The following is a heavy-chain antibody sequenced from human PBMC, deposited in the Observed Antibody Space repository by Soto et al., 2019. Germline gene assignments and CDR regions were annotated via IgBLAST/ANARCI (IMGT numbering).Heavy chain of an antibody. CDR1: GFTFDDYA. Sequence: EVQLVESGGGSVQPGRSLRLSCAASGFTFDDYAMHWVRQAPGKGLEWVSGISWNSGSIGYADSVKGRFTISRDNAKNSLYLQMNSLRAEDTALYYCAKGDCSSTSCRYYYYYYMDVWGKGTTVTVSS. V-gene: IGHV3-9*01. D-gene: IGHD2-2*01. CDR2: ISWNSGSI. CDR3: AKGDCSSTSCRYYYYYYMDV. J-gene: IGHJ6*03.